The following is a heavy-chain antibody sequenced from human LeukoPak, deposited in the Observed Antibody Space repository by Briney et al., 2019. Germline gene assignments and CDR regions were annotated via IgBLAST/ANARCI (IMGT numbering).Heavy chain of an antibody. CDR1: EFIFSSYS. Sequence: PGGSLRLSCAASEFIFSSYSMHWVRQAPGKGLEWVSSISSSTTYIYYADSVKGRFTISRDNAKNSLYLQMNSLTAEDTAVYYCAREFGISRAFDIWGQGTMVTVSS. D-gene: IGHD3-10*01. CDR2: ISSSTTYI. V-gene: IGHV3-21*04. J-gene: IGHJ3*02. CDR3: AREFGISRAFDI.